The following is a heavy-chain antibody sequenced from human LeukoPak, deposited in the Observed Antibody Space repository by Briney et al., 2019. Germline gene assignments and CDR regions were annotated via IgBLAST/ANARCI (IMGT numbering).Heavy chain of an antibody. J-gene: IGHJ3*02. Sequence: SVMVSCKASGGTFSSYAISWVRQAPGQGLEWMGGIIPIFGTANYAQKFQGRVTITADESTSTAYMELSSLRSEDTAVYYCAREYRYGSGSYSGDAFDIWGQGTMVTVSS. CDR3: AREYRYGSGSYSGDAFDI. CDR1: GGTFSSYA. V-gene: IGHV1-69*13. D-gene: IGHD3-10*01. CDR2: IIPIFGTA.